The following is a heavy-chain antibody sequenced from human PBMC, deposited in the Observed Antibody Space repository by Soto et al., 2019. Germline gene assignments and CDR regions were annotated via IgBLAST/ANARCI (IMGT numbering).Heavy chain of an antibody. Sequence: QVQLVQSGAEVKKPGSSVKVSCKTSGGTFTNYNFHWVRQAPGQGLEWLGGVTPTYGSSNYAQRFQGRVNITADKSPRTAYMELSSLRSDDTAVYYCARGPRGWHPLDFFDYWGQGTLVIVSS. J-gene: IGHJ4*02. CDR3: ARGPRGWHPLDFFDY. CDR1: GGTFTNYN. D-gene: IGHD3-3*01. CDR2: VTPTYGSS. V-gene: IGHV1-69*06.